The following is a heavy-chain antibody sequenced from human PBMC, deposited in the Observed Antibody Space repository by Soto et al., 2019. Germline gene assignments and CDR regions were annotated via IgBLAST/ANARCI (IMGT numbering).Heavy chain of an antibody. Sequence: QVQLVESGGGVVQPGRSLRLSCAASGFTFSSYGMHWVRQAPGKGLEWVAVIWYDGSNKYYADSVKGRFTISRDNSKNALYLQMNSLRAEDTAGYYCARAGTTGTTTTRMIGGHWGQGTLVTVSS. CDR3: ARAGTTGTTTTRMIGGH. V-gene: IGHV3-33*01. D-gene: IGHD1-1*01. J-gene: IGHJ4*02. CDR2: IWYDGSNK. CDR1: GFTFSSYG.